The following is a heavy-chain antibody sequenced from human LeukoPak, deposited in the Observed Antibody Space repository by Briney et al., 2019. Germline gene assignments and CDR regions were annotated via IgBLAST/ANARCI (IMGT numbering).Heavy chain of an antibody. D-gene: IGHD6-19*01. J-gene: IGHJ4*02. CDR3: ARRAVADFDY. CDR1: GGSFSGYY. V-gene: IGHV4-34*01. CDR2: INHSGST. Sequence: SETLSLTCAVYGGSFSGYYWSWIRQPPGKGLEWIGEINHSGSTNYNPSLKSGVTISVDTSKNQYSLKLSSVTAADTAVYYCARRAVADFDYWGQGTLVTVSS.